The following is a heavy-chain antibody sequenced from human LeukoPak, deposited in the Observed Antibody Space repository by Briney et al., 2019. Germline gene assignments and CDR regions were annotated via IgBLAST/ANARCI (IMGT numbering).Heavy chain of an antibody. J-gene: IGHJ3*02. D-gene: IGHD6-13*01. Sequence: ASLKVSCKVSGYTLTELSMHWVRQTPGTGLEWMGGFDPEDDETLYAQKFQGRVTMTGDTSTDTAYMELSSLRSEDTAVYYCAFLSWTDAFDIWGRGTLITVSS. CDR3: AFLSWTDAFDI. CDR1: GYTLTELS. V-gene: IGHV1-24*01. CDR2: FDPEDDET.